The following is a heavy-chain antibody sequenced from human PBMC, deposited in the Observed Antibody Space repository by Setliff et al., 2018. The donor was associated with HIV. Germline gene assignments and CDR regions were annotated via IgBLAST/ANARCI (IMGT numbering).Heavy chain of an antibody. CDR2: ISHSGNT. D-gene: IGHD1-1*01. CDR1: GDSISSESSF. V-gene: IGHV4-31*03. Sequence: PSETLSLTCSVSGDSISSESSFWSWVRQYPGKGLELIGYISHSGNTYYTPSLESRITLSVDTSKNQFSLKVNSVTAADTAVYYCARLEDQLGPGWSAPWGQGTLVTVSS. CDR3: ARLEDQLGPGWSAP. J-gene: IGHJ5*02.